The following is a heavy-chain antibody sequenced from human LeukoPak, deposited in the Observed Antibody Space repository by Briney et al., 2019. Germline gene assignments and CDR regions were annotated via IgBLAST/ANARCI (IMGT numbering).Heavy chain of an antibody. CDR3: ARVSGQWELHY. D-gene: IGHD1-26*01. V-gene: IGHV3-11*01. CDR2: ITNSGSTI. J-gene: IGHJ4*02. Sequence: GGSLRLSCAASGFTFSDYYMGWIRQAPGKGLEWVSCITNSGSTIYYADSVKGRFTVSRDNAKNSLYLQMNSLRAEDTAVYYCARVSGQWELHYWGQGTLVTVSS. CDR1: GFTFSDYY.